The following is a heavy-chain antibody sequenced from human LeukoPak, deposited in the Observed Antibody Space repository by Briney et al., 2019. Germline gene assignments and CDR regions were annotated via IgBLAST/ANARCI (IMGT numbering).Heavy chain of an antibody. V-gene: IGHV3-48*03. J-gene: IGHJ4*02. D-gene: IGHD2-21*02. CDR1: GFTFSSYE. CDR2: IDSSSSTI. CDR3: ARDRGGDCCAHDY. Sequence: GGSLRLSCAASGFTFSSYEMNWVRQAPGKGLEWVSYIDSSSSTIYYADSVKGRFTISRDNAKNSLYLQMNSLRAEDTAVYYCARDRGGDCCAHDYWGQGTLVTVSS.